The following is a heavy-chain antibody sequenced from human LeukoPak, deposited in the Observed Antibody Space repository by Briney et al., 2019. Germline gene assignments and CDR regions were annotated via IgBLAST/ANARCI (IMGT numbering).Heavy chain of an antibody. Sequence: GGSLRLSCAASGFTFSSYSMNWVRQAPGKGLEWVSYISSSGSTIYYADSVKGRFTISRDNAKNSLYLQMNSLRVEDTAVYYCARDVTGSGWYWGQGTLVTVSS. D-gene: IGHD6-19*01. V-gene: IGHV3-48*04. J-gene: IGHJ4*02. CDR2: ISSSGSTI. CDR3: ARDVTGSGWY. CDR1: GFTFSSYS.